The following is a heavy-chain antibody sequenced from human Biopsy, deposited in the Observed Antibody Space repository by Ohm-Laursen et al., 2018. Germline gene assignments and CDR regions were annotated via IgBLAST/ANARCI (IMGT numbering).Heavy chain of an antibody. V-gene: IGHV3-33*01. CDR3: ARDRREHYQFDH. CDR1: GFIFKSYG. CDR2: IWYDGSDQ. J-gene: IGHJ4*02. D-gene: IGHD1-26*01. Sequence: SLRLSCAASGFIFKSYGMHWVRQAPGKGLEWVALIWYDGSDQYYADSVEGRFTISRDNSKNTVYLQMNSLRAEDTAVYYCARDRREHYQFDHWGQGTRVTVSS.